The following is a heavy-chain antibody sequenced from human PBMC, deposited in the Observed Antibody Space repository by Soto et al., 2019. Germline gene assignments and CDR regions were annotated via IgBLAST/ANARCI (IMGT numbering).Heavy chain of an antibody. Sequence: QVQLVESGGGVVQSGRSLRLSCAVSGFTFSSYGMHWVRQAPGKGLEWVAIIWYDGNTKYYADSVKGRFTISRDNFKNTLFLQMDSLRAGDTAVYYCARGGSSAAATLDYWGQGTLVTVSS. V-gene: IGHV3-33*01. J-gene: IGHJ4*02. CDR3: ARGGSSAAATLDY. CDR2: IWYDGNTK. CDR1: GFTFSSYG. D-gene: IGHD2-15*01.